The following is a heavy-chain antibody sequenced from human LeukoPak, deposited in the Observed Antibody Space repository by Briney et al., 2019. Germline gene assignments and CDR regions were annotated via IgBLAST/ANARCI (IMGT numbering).Heavy chain of an antibody. CDR3: AGAPRGAVAGYYFDY. CDR2: IRSNGGST. D-gene: IGHD6-19*01. Sequence: PGGSLRLSCAASGFTFSSYAMHWVRQAPAKGLEYVSAIRSNGGSTYYANSVKGRFTNSRDNSKNTLYLQIGSLRADDMAVYYCAGAPRGAVAGYYFDYWGQGTLVTVSS. J-gene: IGHJ4*02. CDR1: GFTFSSYA. V-gene: IGHV3-64*01.